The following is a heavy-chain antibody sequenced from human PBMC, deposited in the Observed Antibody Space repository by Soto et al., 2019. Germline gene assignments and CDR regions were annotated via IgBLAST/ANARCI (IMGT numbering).Heavy chain of an antibody. CDR1: GGSISSYY. CDR2: IYYSGST. Sequence: QVQLQESGPGLVKPSETLSLTCTVSGGSISSYYWSWIRQPPGKGLEWIGYIYYSGSTNYTPSLKSRVTISVDTSKNQFSLKLSSVTAADTAVYYCARVDTAMGLPFDYWGQGTLVTVSS. D-gene: IGHD5-18*01. CDR3: ARVDTAMGLPFDY. V-gene: IGHV4-59*01. J-gene: IGHJ4*02.